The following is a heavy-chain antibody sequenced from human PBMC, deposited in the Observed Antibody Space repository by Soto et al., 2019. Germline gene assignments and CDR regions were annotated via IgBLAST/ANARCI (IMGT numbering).Heavy chain of an antibody. V-gene: IGHV3-64D*06. Sequence: GALRLSCSASGFTFSSYAMHWVRQAPGKGLEYVSAISSNGGSTYYADSVKGRFTISRDNSKNTLYLQMSSLRAEDTAVYYCVKEGRGITMIVVPPGWFDYWGQGTLVTVSS. D-gene: IGHD3-22*01. CDR3: VKEGRGITMIVVPPGWFDY. CDR2: ISSNGGST. CDR1: GFTFSSYA. J-gene: IGHJ4*02.